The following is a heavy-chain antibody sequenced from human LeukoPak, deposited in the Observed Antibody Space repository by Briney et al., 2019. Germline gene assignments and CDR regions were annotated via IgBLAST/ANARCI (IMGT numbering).Heavy chain of an antibody. CDR3: ARGQGSPLYYYYYYMDV. J-gene: IGHJ6*03. CDR1: GGTFSSYA. CDR2: IIPIFGTA. V-gene: IGHV1-69*13. Sequence: ASVKVSCKASGGTFSSYAISWVRQAPGQGLEWMGGIIPIFGTANYAQKFQGRVTITADESTSTAYMELSSLRSEDTAAYYCARGQGSPLYYYYYYMDVWGKGTTVTISS.